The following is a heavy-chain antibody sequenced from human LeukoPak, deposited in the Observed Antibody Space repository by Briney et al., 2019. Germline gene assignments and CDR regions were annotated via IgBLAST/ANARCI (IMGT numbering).Heavy chain of an antibody. CDR1: GFTFSNYA. Sequence: GGSLRLSCAASGFTFSNYAMHWVRQAPGKGLTWLAVISYDGSNKYYAATVKGRFTISRDNSNNMVYLEMDSLRFEDTALYYCARDLRITFFGVVTATGGLDSWGQGTLVTVSS. CDR2: ISYDGSNK. V-gene: IGHV3-30-3*01. CDR3: ARDLRITFFGVVTATGGLDS. J-gene: IGHJ4*02. D-gene: IGHD3-3*01.